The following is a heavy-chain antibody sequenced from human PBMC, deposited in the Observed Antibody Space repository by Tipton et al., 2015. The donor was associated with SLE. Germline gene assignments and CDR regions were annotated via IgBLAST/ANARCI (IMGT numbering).Heavy chain of an antibody. Sequence: TLSLTCTVSGGSISSGDYYWSWIRQPPGKGLEWIGYIYYSGSTYYNPSLKSRVTISVDTSKKQFSLKLSSVTAADTAVYYCGRGSHYGSGSYDFDYWGQGTLVTVSS. J-gene: IGHJ4*02. D-gene: IGHD3-10*01. CDR2: IYYSGST. CDR1: GGSISSGDYY. CDR3: GRGSHYGSGSYDFDY. V-gene: IGHV4-30-4*01.